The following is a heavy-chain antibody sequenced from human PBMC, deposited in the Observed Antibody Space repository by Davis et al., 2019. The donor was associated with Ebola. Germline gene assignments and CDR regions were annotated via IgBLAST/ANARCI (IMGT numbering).Heavy chain of an antibody. CDR2: IYSGGST. J-gene: IGHJ4*02. D-gene: IGHD3-9*01. V-gene: IGHV3-66*01. CDR3: ARDLFTFYDILTGPYDY. CDR1: GFTFSNAW. Sequence: GESLKISCAASGFTFSNAWMSWVRQAPGKGLEWVSVIYSGGSTYYADSVKGRFTISRDNAKNSLYLQMNSLRAEDTAVYYCARDLFTFYDILTGPYDYWGQGTLVTVSS.